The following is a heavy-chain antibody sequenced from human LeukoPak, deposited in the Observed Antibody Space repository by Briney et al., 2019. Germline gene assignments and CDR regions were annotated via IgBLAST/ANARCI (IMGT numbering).Heavy chain of an antibody. CDR3: AKRITIFRVVIPDFDY. CDR2: ISSNGGST. Sequence: GGSLRLSCAASGFTFSSYAMHWVRQAPGKGLEYVSAISSNGGSTYYANSVKGRFTISRDNSKNTLYLQVNSLRAEDTAVYYCAKRITIFRVVIPDFDYWGQGTLVTVSS. CDR1: GFTFSSYA. J-gene: IGHJ4*02. D-gene: IGHD3-3*01. V-gene: IGHV3-64*01.